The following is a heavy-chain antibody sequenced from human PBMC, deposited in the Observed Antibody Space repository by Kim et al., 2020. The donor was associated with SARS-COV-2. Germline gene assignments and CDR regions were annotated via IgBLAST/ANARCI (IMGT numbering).Heavy chain of an antibody. CDR1: GFTFSNAW. V-gene: IGHV3-15*01. J-gene: IGHJ6*02. CDR3: TTEEGSSGWYGYYYYGMDV. CDR2: IKSKTDGGTT. D-gene: IGHD6-19*01. Sequence: GGSLRLSCAASGFTFSNAWMSWVRQAPGKGLEWVGRIKSKTDGGTTDYAAPVKGRFTISRDDSKNTLYLQMNSLKTEDTAVYYCTTEEGSSGWYGYYYYGMDVWGQGTTVTVSS.